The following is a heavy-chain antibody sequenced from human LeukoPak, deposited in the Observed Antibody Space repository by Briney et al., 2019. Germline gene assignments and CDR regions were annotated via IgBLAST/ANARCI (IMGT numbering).Heavy chain of an antibody. CDR3: ARGTTVPYFDY. CDR2: INHSGST. Sequence: SETLSLTCAVYGGSFSGYYWSWIRQPPGKGREWIGEINHSGSTNYNPSLKSRVTISVDTSKHQFSLKLSSVPAADTAVYYCARGTTVPYFDYWGQGTLVTVSS. CDR1: GGSFSGYY. J-gene: IGHJ4*02. V-gene: IGHV4-34*01. D-gene: IGHD4-17*01.